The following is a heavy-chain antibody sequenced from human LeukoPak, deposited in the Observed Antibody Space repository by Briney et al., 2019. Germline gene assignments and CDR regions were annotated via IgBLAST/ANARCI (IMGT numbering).Heavy chain of an antibody. J-gene: IGHJ6*02. CDR1: GYTFTGYY. V-gene: IGHV1-2*02. D-gene: IGHD5-18*01. CDR3: ARDREGYSYGYAYYYGMDV. Sequence: ASVKVSCKASGYTFTGYYMHWVRQAPGQGLEWMGWINPNSGGTNYAQKFQGRVTMTRDTSISTAYMELRSLRSDDTAVYYCARDREGYSYGYAYYYGMDVWGQGTTVTVSS. CDR2: INPNSGGT.